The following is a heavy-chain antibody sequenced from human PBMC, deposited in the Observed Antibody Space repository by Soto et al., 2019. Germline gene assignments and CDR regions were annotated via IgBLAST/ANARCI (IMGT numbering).Heavy chain of an antibody. J-gene: IGHJ4*02. CDR3: ARGPFEY. CDR2: INAGNGNT. V-gene: IGHV1-3*01. CDR1: GYTFPSYA. Sequence: GASLKVSFTASGYTFPSYAMHWVRQSPGQRLEWMGWINAGNGNTKYSQKFQGRVTITRDTSASTAYMELSSLRSEDTAVYYCARGPFEYWGQGTLVNVSS.